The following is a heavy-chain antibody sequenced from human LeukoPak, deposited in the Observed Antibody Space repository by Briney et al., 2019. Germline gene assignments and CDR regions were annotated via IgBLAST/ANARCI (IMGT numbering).Heavy chain of an antibody. D-gene: IGHD6-13*01. CDR3: ARASSSPYYYYMDV. CDR2: IYYSGST. CDR1: GGSISSYY. Sequence: SETLSLTGTVSGGSISSYYWSWIRQPPGKGLEWIGYIYYSGSTNYNPSLKSRVTISVDTSKNQFSLNLSSVTAADTAVYYCARASSSPYYYYMDVWGKGTTVTVSS. J-gene: IGHJ6*03. V-gene: IGHV4-59*01.